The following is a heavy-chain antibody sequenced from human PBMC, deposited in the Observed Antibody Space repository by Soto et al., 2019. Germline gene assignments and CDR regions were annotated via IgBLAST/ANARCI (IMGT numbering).Heavy chain of an antibody. Sequence: QVQLQESGPGLVKPSGTLSLTCAISSGSVNTNNWWSWVRQPPGKGLEWIGEIFHSGFTNYNPSLKSRVTISLDKSKNEFSLRLTSVTAADTAVYFCASTSPQYYYYIDVWGKGITVFVS. J-gene: IGHJ6*03. CDR3: ASTSPQYYYYIDV. CDR1: SGSVNTNNW. V-gene: IGHV4-4*02. D-gene: IGHD4-4*01. CDR2: IFHSGFT.